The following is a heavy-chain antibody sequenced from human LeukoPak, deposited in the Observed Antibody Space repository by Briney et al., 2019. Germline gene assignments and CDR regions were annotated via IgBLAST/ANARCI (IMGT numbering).Heavy chain of an antibody. CDR1: GFTFSSYG. CDR2: IRYDGSNK. CDR3: AKDPQWLVRAEYFQH. D-gene: IGHD6-19*01. V-gene: IGHV3-30*02. Sequence: PGGSLRLSCAASGFTFSSYGMHWVRQAPGKGLEWVAFIRYDGSNKYYADSVKGRFTISRDNSKNTLYLQMNSLRAEDTAVYYCAKDPQWLVRAEYFQHWGQGTLVTVSS. J-gene: IGHJ1*01.